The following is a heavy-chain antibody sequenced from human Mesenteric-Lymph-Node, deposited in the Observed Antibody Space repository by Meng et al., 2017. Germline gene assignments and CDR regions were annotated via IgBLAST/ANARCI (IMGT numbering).Heavy chain of an antibody. V-gene: IGHV1-69*13. CDR2: IIPIFGTA. CDR1: GGTFSSYA. CDR3: ARGYVATETHYYGMDV. D-gene: IGHD5-12*01. J-gene: IGHJ6*02. Sequence: SVKVSCKASGGTFSSYAISWVRQAPGQGLEWMGGIIPIFGTANYAQKFQGRVTITADESTSTAYMELSSLRSEDTAVYYCARGYVATETHYYGMDVWGQGTTVTVSS.